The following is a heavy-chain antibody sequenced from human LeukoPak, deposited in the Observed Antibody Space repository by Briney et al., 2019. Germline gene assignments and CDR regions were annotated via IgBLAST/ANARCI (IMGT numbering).Heavy chain of an antibody. CDR1: GFTFSSYA. J-gene: IGHJ4*02. CDR3: AKSQCSGGSCSEGNFDY. V-gene: IGHV3-9*01. Sequence: GGSLRLSCAASGFTFSSYAMSWVRQAPGKGLEWVSGISWNSGSIGYADSVKGRFTISRDNAKNSLYLQMNSLRAEDTALYYCAKSQCSGGSCSEGNFDYWGRGTLVTVSS. CDR2: ISWNSGSI. D-gene: IGHD2-15*01.